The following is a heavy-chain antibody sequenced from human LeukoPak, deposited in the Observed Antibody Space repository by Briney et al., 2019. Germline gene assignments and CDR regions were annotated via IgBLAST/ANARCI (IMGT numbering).Heavy chain of an antibody. CDR1: GGSISSSSYY. D-gene: IGHD5-24*01. CDR2: IYYSGST. V-gene: IGHV4-39*01. CDR3: AWGQMATWELLGG. J-gene: IGHJ4*02. Sequence: SETLSLTCTVSGGSISSSSYYWGWIRQPPGKGLEWIGSIYYSGSTYYNPSLKSRVTISVDTSKNQFSLKLSSVTAADTAVYYCAWGQMATWELLGGWGQGTLVTVSS.